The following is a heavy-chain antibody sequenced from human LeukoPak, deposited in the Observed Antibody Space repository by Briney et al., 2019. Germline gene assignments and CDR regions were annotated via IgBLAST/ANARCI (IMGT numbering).Heavy chain of an antibody. D-gene: IGHD3-3*01. V-gene: IGHV3-48*01. CDR3: ARDPPRSITIFGDGAFDI. Sequence: GGSLRLSCVVSGFTFSTYDFNWVRQAPGKGLEWVSYINSKSSTIYYADSVKGRFTISRDNAKNSLYLQMNSLRAEDTAVYYCARDPPRSITIFGDGAFDIWGQGTMVTVSS. J-gene: IGHJ3*02. CDR2: INSKSSTI. CDR1: GFTFSTYD.